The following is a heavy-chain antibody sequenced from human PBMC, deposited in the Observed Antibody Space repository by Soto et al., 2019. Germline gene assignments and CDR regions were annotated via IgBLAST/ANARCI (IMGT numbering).Heavy chain of an antibody. CDR3: ARGRYGSSPTTYYYYGMDV. CDR2: INHSGST. J-gene: IGHJ6*02. D-gene: IGHD6-13*01. Sequence: WTWIRQPPGTGLEWIGEINHSGSTNYNPSLKSRVTISIDTSKNQFSLKLSSVTAADTAVYYCARGRYGSSPTTYYYYGMDVWGQGTTVTVSS. V-gene: IGHV4-34*01.